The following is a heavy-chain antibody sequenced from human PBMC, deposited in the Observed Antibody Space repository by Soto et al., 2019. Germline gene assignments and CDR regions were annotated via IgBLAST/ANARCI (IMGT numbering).Heavy chain of an antibody. J-gene: IGHJ6*03. D-gene: IGHD5-18*01. V-gene: IGHV4-59*08. Sequence: PSETLSLTCTVSGGSISSYYWSWIRQPPGKGLEWIGYIYYSGSTNYNPSLKSRDTISVDTSKNKFSLKLSFVTAADTAVYYCARAPKYSYGPLYYYYYMDVWGKGTTVTVSS. CDR3: ARAPKYSYGPLYYYYYMDV. CDR2: IYYSGST. CDR1: GGSISSYY.